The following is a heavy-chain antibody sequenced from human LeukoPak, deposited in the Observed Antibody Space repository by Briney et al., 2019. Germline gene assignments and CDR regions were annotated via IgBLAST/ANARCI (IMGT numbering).Heavy chain of an antibody. V-gene: IGHV1-18*01. CDR2: ISAYNGNT. J-gene: IGHJ6*02. D-gene: IGHD4-17*01. Sequence: PLASVKVSCKASGYTFTSYGISWVRQAPGQGLEWMGWISAYNGNTNYAQKLQGRVTMTTDTSTSTAYMELRSLRSDDTAVYYCAREVGTVTTEDYYYYGMDVWGQGTTVTVSS. CDR3: AREVGTVTTEDYYYYGMDV. CDR1: GYTFTSYG.